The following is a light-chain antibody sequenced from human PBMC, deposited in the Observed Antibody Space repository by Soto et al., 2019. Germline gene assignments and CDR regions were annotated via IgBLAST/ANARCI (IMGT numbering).Light chain of an antibody. CDR2: EVG. CDR3: SSYTSNNFYV. J-gene: IGLJ1*01. Sequence: QSVLTQPASVSGSPGQSITISCTGTGSDISAYNYVSWYQQHPGKAPKLMIYEVGDRPSGLPNRFSGSKSGNTASLTISRLQPEDEADYYCSSYTSNNFYVFGTGTKLTVL. V-gene: IGLV2-14*01. CDR1: GSDISAYNY.